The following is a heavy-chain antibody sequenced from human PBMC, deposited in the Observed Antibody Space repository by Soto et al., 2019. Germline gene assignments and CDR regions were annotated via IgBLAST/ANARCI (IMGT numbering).Heavy chain of an antibody. CDR1: GYSVSSSDYY. CDR3: APLSVSLSGPYGIHV. CDR2: MLYSGLT. Sequence: SETLSLTCSVSGYSVSSSDYYWAWIRQPPGKGLEWIGSMLYSGLTYYNPSLKSRVTLSVDTSKNQFSVRLNSVTASDTAVYYCAPLSVSLSGPYGIHVWGQVTTVTVSS. J-gene: IGHJ6*02. V-gene: IGHV4-39*01. D-gene: IGHD2-15*01.